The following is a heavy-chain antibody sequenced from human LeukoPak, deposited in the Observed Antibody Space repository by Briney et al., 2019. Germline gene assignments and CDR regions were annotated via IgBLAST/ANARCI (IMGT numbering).Heavy chain of an antibody. J-gene: IGHJ6*02. Sequence: GGSLRLSCAASGFTFSSYEMTWVRQAPGKGLEWVSYISNSGSTIYYADSVKGRFTISRDNARNSLCLQMNSLRAEDTAVYYCARSVPGYGMDVWGQGTTVTVSS. CDR3: ARSVPGYGMDV. D-gene: IGHD3-10*01. CDR2: ISNSGSTI. V-gene: IGHV3-48*03. CDR1: GFTFSSYE.